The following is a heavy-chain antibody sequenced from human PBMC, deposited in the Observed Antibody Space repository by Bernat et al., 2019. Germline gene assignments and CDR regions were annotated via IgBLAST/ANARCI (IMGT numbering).Heavy chain of an antibody. CDR3: PNSTVSYDSSGYYFDY. J-gene: IGHJ4*01. CDR2: IYWDDDK. CDR1: GFSLSTSGVG. V-gene: IGHV2-5*02. Sequence: QITLKESGPTLVKPTQTLMLTCTFSGFSLSTSGVGVGWIRQPPGKALEWLALIYWDDDKRYSPSLKSRLTITKDTSKNQVVLTMTNMDTVDTATYYCPNSTVSYDSSGYYFDYWGQGTLVTVSS. D-gene: IGHD3-22*01.